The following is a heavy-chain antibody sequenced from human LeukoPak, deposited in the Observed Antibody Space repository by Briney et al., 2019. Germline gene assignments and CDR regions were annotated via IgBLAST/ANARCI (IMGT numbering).Heavy chain of an antibody. V-gene: IGHV4-39*07. D-gene: IGHD2-2*01. CDR1: GGSISSGVYY. CDR2: INHSGST. J-gene: IGHJ4*02. CDR3: ARVLPAAMPEGSKVDY. Sequence: KPSETLSLTCTVSGGSISSGVYYWNWIRQPPGKGLEWIGEINHSGSTNYNPSLKSRVTISVDTSKNQFSLKLSSVTAADTAVYYCARVLPAAMPEGSKVDYWGQGTLVTVSS.